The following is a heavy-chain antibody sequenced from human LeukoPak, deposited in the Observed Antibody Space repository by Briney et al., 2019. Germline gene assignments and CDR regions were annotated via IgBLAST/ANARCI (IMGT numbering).Heavy chain of an antibody. J-gene: IGHJ4*02. CDR3: AIRPTTVTTFCFDY. Sequence: SVQVSCKASGGTFSRYAIRSVRQAPGQGLEWMGGVFPIFGTANYAQKFQGRVTITAHKSTSTAYMELSSLRSEDTAVYYCAIRPTTVTTFCFDYWGQGTLVTVSS. CDR2: VFPIFGTA. V-gene: IGHV1-69*06. D-gene: IGHD4-17*01. CDR1: GGTFSRYA.